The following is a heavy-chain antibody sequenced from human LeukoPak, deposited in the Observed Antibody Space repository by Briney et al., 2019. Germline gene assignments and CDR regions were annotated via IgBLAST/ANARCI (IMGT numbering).Heavy chain of an antibody. V-gene: IGHV4-30-2*01. D-gene: IGHD4-17*01. CDR3: ARIYGDYPWDYYGTDV. J-gene: IGHJ6*02. CDR2: IYHSGST. Sequence: SQTLSLTCAVSGGSISSGGYSWSWIRQPPGKGLEWIGYIYHSGSTYYNPSLKSRVTISVDRSKNQFSLKLSSVTAADTAVYYCARIYGDYPWDYYGTDVWGQGTTVTVSS. CDR1: GGSISSGGYS.